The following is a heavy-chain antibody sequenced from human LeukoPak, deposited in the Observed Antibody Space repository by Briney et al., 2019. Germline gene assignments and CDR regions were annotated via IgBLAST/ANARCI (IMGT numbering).Heavy chain of an antibody. V-gene: IGHV3-13*01. D-gene: IGHD3-22*01. J-gene: IGHJ6*02. CDR3: ARWATYYYDSSGSISSDGMDV. Sequence: PGGSLRLSCAASGFTFSSYDMHWVRQATGKGLEWVSAIGTAGDTYYPGSVKGRFTISRENAKNSLYLQMNSLRAGDTAVYYCARWATYYYDSSGSISSDGMDVWGQGTTVTVSS. CDR2: IGTAGDT. CDR1: GFTFSSYD.